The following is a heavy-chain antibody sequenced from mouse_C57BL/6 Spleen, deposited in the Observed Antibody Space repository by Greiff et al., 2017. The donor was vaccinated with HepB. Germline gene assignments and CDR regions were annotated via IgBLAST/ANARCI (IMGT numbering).Heavy chain of an antibody. D-gene: IGHD2-4*01. V-gene: IGHV1-4*01. Sequence: QVQLQQSGAELARPGASVKMSCKASGYTFTSYTMHWVKQRPGQGLEWIGYINPSSGYTKYNQKFKDKATLTADKSSSTAYMQLSSLTSEDSAVYYCARGEYDYDDAMDYWGQGTSVTVSS. J-gene: IGHJ4*01. CDR2: INPSSGYT. CDR3: ARGEYDYDDAMDY. CDR1: GYTFTSYT.